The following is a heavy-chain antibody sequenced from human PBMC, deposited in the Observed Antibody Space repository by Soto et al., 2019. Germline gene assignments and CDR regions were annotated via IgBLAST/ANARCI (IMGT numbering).Heavy chain of an antibody. CDR2: FDPEDGET. CDR3: ATVAYSRYYFDY. CDR1: GYTLTELS. Sequence: ASVKVSCKVSGYTLTELSMHWVRQAPGKGLEWMGGFDPEDGETIYAQKFQGRVTMTEDTSTDTAYVELSSLRSEDTAVYYCATVAYSRYYFDYWGQGTLVTVSS. D-gene: IGHD6-13*01. J-gene: IGHJ4*02. V-gene: IGHV1-24*01.